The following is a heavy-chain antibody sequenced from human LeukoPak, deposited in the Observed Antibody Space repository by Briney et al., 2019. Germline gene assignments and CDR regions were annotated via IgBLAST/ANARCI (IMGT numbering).Heavy chain of an antibody. Sequence: PGGSLRLSCAASGFTFNNYVISMHWVRRAPGKGLEWVAVVSYDGSNKYYADSVKGRFTISRDNSKNTLYLQMNSLRPEDTAVYYCARVRDVNNLYFDYWGQGTLVTVSS. D-gene: IGHD5-24*01. CDR3: ARVRDVNNLYFDY. J-gene: IGHJ4*02. CDR1: GFTFNNYVIS. CDR2: VSYDGSNK. V-gene: IGHV3-30-3*01.